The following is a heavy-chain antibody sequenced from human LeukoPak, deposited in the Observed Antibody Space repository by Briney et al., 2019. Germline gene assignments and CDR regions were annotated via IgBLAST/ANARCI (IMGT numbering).Heavy chain of an antibody. V-gene: IGHV3-23*01. CDR3: ARSPLTIRAFDY. Sequence: GSLELSCAASGFTFSSNYMSWVRQAPGKGLEWVSALSGSGGSTNYAGSVKGRFTISRDNSKNTLFLQMNGLRAEDTAVYYCARSPLTIRAFDYWGQGTLVTVSS. J-gene: IGHJ4*02. CDR2: LSGSGGST. D-gene: IGHD5-24*01. CDR1: GFTFSSNY.